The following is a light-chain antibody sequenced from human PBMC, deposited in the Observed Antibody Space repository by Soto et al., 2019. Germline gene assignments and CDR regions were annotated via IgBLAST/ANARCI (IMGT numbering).Light chain of an antibody. CDR3: LSFDSSLSVV. J-gene: IGLJ2*01. V-gene: IGLV1-40*01. CDR2: GNT. CDR1: SSNIGAGYD. Sequence: QAVVTQPPSVSGAPGQRVTISCTGSSSNIGAGYDVHWYQQLPGRAPKLLIYGNTNRPSGVPDRFSGSKSGTSASLAITGLQADDEADYSCLSFDSSLSVVFGGGTQLT.